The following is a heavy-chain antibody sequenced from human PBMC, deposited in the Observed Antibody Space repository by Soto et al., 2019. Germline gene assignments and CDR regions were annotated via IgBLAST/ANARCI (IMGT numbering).Heavy chain of an antibody. CDR2: LYHIGST. Sequence: PSETLSLTCAVSGYSISSGNYWAWIRQPPGRGLEWIGSLYHIGSTHYNTSLKSRVTISVDTSKNHFSLELSSVAAADTAIYYCRSSTSCYDESCVDVWGQGTMVTVSS. CDR1: GYSISSGNY. V-gene: IGHV4-38-2*01. CDR3: RSSTSCYDESCVDV. D-gene: IGHD2-2*01. J-gene: IGHJ6*02.